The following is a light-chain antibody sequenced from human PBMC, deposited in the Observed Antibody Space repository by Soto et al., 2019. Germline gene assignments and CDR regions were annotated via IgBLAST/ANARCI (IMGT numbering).Light chain of an antibody. Sequence: EIVLTQSPATLSLSPGERATLSCRASRSVRSSLAWYQQRPGQAPRLLIYDASKRATGIPARFSGSGSGTDFPLTISSLEPEDFAVYYCQQRSYWSWTFGQGTKVEIK. CDR2: DAS. CDR3: QQRSYWSWT. J-gene: IGKJ1*01. CDR1: RSVRSS. V-gene: IGKV3-11*01.